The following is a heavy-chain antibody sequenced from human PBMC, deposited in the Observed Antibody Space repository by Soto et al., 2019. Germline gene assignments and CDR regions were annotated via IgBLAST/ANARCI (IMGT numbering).Heavy chain of an antibody. Sequence: QVQLVQSGTEVKKPGASVTVSCKTSGHTFTDYGITWVRQAPGQGLEWMGWISTYNGNTDYAQTVQGIVTMTTDTSTNTVYMEGRSLTSDDTAVYYCARDCDYVWGTYLHTPDYWGQGTLGTSSS. CDR2: ISTYNGNT. J-gene: IGHJ4*02. D-gene: IGHD3-16*02. V-gene: IGHV1-18*01. CDR1: GHTFTDYG. CDR3: ARDCDYVWGTYLHTPDY.